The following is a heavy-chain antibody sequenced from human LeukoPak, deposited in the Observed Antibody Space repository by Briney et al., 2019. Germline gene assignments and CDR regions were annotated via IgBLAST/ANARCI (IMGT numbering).Heavy chain of an antibody. CDR2: IRYDGSNK. Sequence: HPGGSLRLSCAASGFTFSSYGMHWVRQAPGKGLEWVAFIRYDGSNKYYADSVKGRFTISRDNSKNTLYLQMNSLRAEDTAVYYCANPSPYSSGWYPIDYWGQGTLVTVSS. J-gene: IGHJ4*02. D-gene: IGHD6-19*01. CDR3: ANPSPYSSGWYPIDY. CDR1: GFTFSSYG. V-gene: IGHV3-30*02.